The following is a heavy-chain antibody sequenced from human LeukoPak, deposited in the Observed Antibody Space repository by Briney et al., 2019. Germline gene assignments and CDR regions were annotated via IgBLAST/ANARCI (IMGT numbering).Heavy chain of an antibody. CDR3: ARQDYYDTGTWYFDL. D-gene: IGHD3-22*01. J-gene: IGHJ2*01. CDR1: GGSISRSNW. CDR2: IYHSGNT. V-gene: IGHV4-4*02. Sequence: SETLSLTCAVSGGSISRSNWWSWVRQPPGKGLEWIGEIYHSGNTKYNPSLKSRVTISMDKSKNQFSLKLSSVTAADTAVYYCARQDYYDTGTWYFDLWGRGTLVTVSS.